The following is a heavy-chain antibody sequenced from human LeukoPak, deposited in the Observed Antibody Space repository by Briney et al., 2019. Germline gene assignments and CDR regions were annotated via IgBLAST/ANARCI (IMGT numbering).Heavy chain of an antibody. D-gene: IGHD1-26*01. CDR2: ISSSGSTI. V-gene: IGHV3-48*03. J-gene: IGHJ5*02. CDR1: GFTFSSYE. CDR3: ARVGSGSKYNWFDP. Sequence: TGGSLRLSCAASGFTFSSYEMNWVRQAPGKGLEWVSYISSSGSTIYYADSVKGRFTISRDNAKNSLYLQMNSLRAEDTAVYYCARVGSGSKYNWFDPWGQGTLVTVSS.